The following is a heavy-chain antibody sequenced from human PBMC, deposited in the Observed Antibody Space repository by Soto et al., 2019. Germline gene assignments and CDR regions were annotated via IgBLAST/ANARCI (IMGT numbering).Heavy chain of an antibody. D-gene: IGHD2-2*01. CDR1: GGTFSSYT. CDR3: ARSVVVPAAMRYYYGMDV. CDR2: IIPILGIA. J-gene: IGHJ6*02. V-gene: IGHV1-69*02. Sequence: QVQLVQSGAEERKPGYSVKVSCKASGGTFSSYTISWVRQSPGHGLQCMGRIIPILGIANYAQKFQGRVTITADKSTSTSYIGLSSVRSEDTAVYYWARSVVVPAAMRYYYGMDVWGQGTTVTVSS.